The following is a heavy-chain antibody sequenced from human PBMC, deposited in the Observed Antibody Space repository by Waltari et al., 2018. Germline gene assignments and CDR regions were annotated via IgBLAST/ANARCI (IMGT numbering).Heavy chain of an antibody. CDR3: ARHGRIRAVALIDY. CDR1: GGSFSGYY. Sequence: QVQLQQRGAGLMKPSEPLSLNCAVYGGSFSGYYWTWIRQPPGKGLEWIGEINDSGSTNDNSSLKTRVSISLDTSKNQFSLKLTSVTAADTALYYCARHGRIRAVALIDYWGQGTLVTVSS. D-gene: IGHD2-15*01. CDR2: INDSGST. J-gene: IGHJ4*02. V-gene: IGHV4-34*01.